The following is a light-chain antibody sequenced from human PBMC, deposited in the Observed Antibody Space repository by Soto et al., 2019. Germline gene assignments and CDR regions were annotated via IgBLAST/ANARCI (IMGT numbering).Light chain of an antibody. Sequence: EIVLTQSPATLSLSPGERATLSCRASQSLSNFLAWYQQKPGQAPRLSIYDASNRAPGSPVRFSGSWSGTDFTLTISSLEPEGVAFYYRQPRSNLFTFGPGTTVEIK. CDR3: QPRSNLFT. J-gene: IGKJ3*01. CDR2: DAS. V-gene: IGKV3-11*01. CDR1: QSLSNF.